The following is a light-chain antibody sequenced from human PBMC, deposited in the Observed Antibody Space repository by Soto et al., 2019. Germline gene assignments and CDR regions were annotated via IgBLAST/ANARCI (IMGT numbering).Light chain of an antibody. CDR1: SSDVGGYNY. V-gene: IGLV2-14*01. CDR2: EVS. Sequence: QSALTQPASVSGSPGQSITISCTGTSSDVGGYNYVSWYQQHPGKAPKLMLYEVSNRPSGVSNRFSGSKSGNTASLTISGLQAEDESDYYCSSSTSSSTLVFGTGTKLTVL. J-gene: IGLJ1*01. CDR3: SSSTSSSTLV.